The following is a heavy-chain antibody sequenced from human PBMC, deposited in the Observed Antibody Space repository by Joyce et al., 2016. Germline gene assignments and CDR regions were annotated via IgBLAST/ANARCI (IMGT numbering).Heavy chain of an antibody. J-gene: IGHJ4*02. CDR1: GVTFSSYS. D-gene: IGHD2-8*01. Sequence: EVQLVESGGGLVKPGGSLSLSCAAAGVTFSSYSMSWVREAPGKGVEGVSSLSSSSSYIKYTDSVKGRFTISRDNAKNSLYLQMNSLRVEDTAVYYCARSSYTNGIFDYWGQGTLVTVSS. V-gene: IGHV3-21*01. CDR2: LSSSSSYI. CDR3: ARSSYTNGIFDY.